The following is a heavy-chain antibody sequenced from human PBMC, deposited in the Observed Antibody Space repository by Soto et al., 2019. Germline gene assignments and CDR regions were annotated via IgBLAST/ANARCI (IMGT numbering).Heavy chain of an antibody. CDR2: IYPGDSDT. Sequence: PGESLKISCKGSGYSFTSYWIGWVRQMPGKGLEWMGIIYPGDSDTRYSPSFQGQVTISADKSISTAYLQWSSLKASDPAMYYCASQYYSSGYYYGEYYGMDVWGQGTKVTVTS. V-gene: IGHV5-51*01. D-gene: IGHD3-22*01. CDR3: ASQYYSSGYYYGEYYGMDV. CDR1: GYSFTSYW. J-gene: IGHJ6*02.